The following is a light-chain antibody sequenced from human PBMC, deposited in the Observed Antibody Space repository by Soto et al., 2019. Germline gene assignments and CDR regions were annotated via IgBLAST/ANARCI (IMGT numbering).Light chain of an antibody. V-gene: IGLV1-44*01. CDR2: GNN. CDR3: AIWDDSLNGFYV. CDR1: RSNIGSNT. Sequence: QAVVTQPPSASGTPGQTVTISCSGGRSNIGSNTVNWYQQLPGTAPKLLIYGNNQRPSGVPDRFSGLRSGTSASLAISGLRSEDEADYYCAIWDDSLNGFYVFGVGTKVTAL. J-gene: IGLJ1*01.